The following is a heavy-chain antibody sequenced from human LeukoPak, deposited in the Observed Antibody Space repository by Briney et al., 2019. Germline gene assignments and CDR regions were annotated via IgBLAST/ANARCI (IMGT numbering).Heavy chain of an antibody. CDR3: ARTDLTGFDY. CDR2: IYYSGSA. V-gene: IGHV4-59*01. J-gene: IGHJ4*02. D-gene: IGHD4/OR15-4a*01. Sequence: SETLSLTCTVSGGSIGSYYWSWIRQPPGKGLEWIGYIYYSGSANYNPSLKSRVTISVDTSKNQFSLKLSSVTAADTAVYYCARTDLTGFDYWGQGTLVTVSS. CDR1: GGSIGSYY.